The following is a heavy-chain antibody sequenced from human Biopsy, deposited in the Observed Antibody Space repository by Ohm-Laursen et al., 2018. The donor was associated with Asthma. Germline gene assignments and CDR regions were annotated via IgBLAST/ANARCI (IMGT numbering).Heavy chain of an antibody. Sequence: SSVKVSCKISGYSLTDLSMHWVRQAPGQGLEWMGGRDHEEGGTVNSRRFQGRVTMTEDTSTDTAYMELSSLSSDDTAVYYCASDFPKDYVRYNFQFWGQGTLVTVSS. CDR2: RDHEEGGT. V-gene: IGHV1-24*01. J-gene: IGHJ4*02. CDR3: ASDFPKDYVRYNFQF. D-gene: IGHD4-17*01. CDR1: GYSLTDLS.